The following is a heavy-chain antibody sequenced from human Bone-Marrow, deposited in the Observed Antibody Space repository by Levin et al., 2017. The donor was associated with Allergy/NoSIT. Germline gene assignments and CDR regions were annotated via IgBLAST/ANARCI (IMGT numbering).Heavy chain of an antibody. CDR3: ARTTKFGESRDAVNI. J-gene: IGHJ3*02. V-gene: IGHV5-51*01. D-gene: IGHD3-10*01. Sequence: GESLKISCKLSGYRFSNYWIAWVRQMPGKGLEWMGMIYLGDSDARYSPSFQGQVTIPADKSISTPYLQWTSLKASDTAMYYCARTTKFGESRDAVNIWGQGTMVTVSS. CDR1: GYRFSNYW. CDR2: IYLGDSDA.